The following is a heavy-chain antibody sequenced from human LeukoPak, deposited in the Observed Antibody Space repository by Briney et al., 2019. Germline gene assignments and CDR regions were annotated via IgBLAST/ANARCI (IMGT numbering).Heavy chain of an antibody. Sequence: ASVKVSCKASGYTFTGYYMHWVRQAPGQGLEWMGWINPNSGGTNYAQKFQGRVTMTRDTSISTPYMELSRLRSDDTAVYYCARDTQQQLVLYYYYGMDVWGQGTTVTVSS. J-gene: IGHJ6*02. V-gene: IGHV1-2*02. CDR1: GYTFTGYY. CDR3: ARDTQQQLVLYYYYGMDV. D-gene: IGHD6-13*01. CDR2: INPNSGGT.